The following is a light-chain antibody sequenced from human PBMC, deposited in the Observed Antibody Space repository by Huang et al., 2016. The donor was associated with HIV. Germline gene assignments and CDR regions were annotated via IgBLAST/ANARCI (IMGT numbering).Light chain of an antibody. CDR3: QQYNNWPRT. CDR1: QSVSSD. V-gene: IGKV3-15*01. Sequence: ELVMTQFPATRSVSPGARATLPGRASQSVSSDLDGYQQKPGQAPRLLIYAASTRATGIPARFSGSGSGTEFTLTISSLQSEDFAVYYCQQYNNWPRTFGQGTKVEI. CDR2: AAS. J-gene: IGKJ1*01.